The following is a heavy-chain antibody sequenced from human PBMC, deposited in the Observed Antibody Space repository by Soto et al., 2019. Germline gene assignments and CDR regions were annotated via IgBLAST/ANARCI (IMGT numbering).Heavy chain of an antibody. Sequence: EVQLLESGGDLVEPGGSLRLSCAASGFTFSSYAMNWVRQAPGKGLEWVSGINNSGTRTYYADSVKGRFTISRDNSKNTLYLPMNSLRAEDTAVYYCAKQVSLGPTIKWGQGTLVTVSS. CDR3: AKQVSLGPTIK. D-gene: IGHD1-26*01. V-gene: IGHV3-23*01. CDR2: INNSGTRT. J-gene: IGHJ4*02. CDR1: GFTFSSYA.